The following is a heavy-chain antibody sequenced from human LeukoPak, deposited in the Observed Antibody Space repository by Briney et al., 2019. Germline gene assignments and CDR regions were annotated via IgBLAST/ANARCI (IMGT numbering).Heavy chain of an antibody. D-gene: IGHD3-10*01. CDR1: GGSFSGYY. V-gene: IGHV4-34*01. Sequence: SSETLSLTCAVYGGSFSGYYWSWIRQPPGKGLEWIGEINHSGSTNYNPSLKSRVTISVDTSKNQFSLKLSSVTAADTAVYYCARHLLWFGELLHFDYWGQGTLVTVSS. CDR2: INHSGST. CDR3: ARHLLWFGELLHFDY. J-gene: IGHJ4*02.